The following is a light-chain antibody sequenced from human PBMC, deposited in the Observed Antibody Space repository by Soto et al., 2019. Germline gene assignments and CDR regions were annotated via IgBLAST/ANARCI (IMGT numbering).Light chain of an antibody. CDR1: QRVSSN. V-gene: IGKV3-15*01. CDR3: QQYKNWLALT. Sequence: EIVITQSPATLSVSPGERATLSCSASQRVSSNLAWYQQKPGQAPRLLIYGASTRATGIPARFSGSGSGTEFTLTISSLQSEDSAVYYCQQYKNWLALTFGGGTKVDIK. CDR2: GAS. J-gene: IGKJ4*01.